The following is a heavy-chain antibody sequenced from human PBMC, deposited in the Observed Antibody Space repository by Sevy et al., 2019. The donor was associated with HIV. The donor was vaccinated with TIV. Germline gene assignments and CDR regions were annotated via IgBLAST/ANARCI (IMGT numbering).Heavy chain of an antibody. CDR3: ARYYDFWGMDV. CDR2: INSGGRT. D-gene: IGHD3-3*01. J-gene: IGHJ6*02. CDR1: GFTVSSNY. V-gene: IGHV3-53*01. Sequence: GGSLRLSCAASGFTVSSNYMNWVRRAPGRGLEWVSDINSGGRTHYADSVKGRFTISRDNTKNTPYLQMNSLRAEDTAVYYCARYYDFWGMDVWGQGTTVTVSS.